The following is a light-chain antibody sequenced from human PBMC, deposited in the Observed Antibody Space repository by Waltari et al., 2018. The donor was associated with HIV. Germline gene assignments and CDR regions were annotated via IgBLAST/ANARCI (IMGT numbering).Light chain of an antibody. CDR2: EVS. CDR3: SSFTGTTALV. CDR1: SSDIGGYKY. J-gene: IGLJ3*02. V-gene: IGLV2-14*01. Sequence: QSALTQPASVSGSPGQSITISCTGTSSDIGGYKYVSWFQQHPDKAPKLIIYEVSNRPSEISNRFSGSKSGNTASLTISERQAEDEADYYCSSFTGTTALVFGGGTKLTVL.